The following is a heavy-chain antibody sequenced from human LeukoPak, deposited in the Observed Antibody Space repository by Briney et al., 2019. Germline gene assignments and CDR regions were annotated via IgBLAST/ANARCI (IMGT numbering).Heavy chain of an antibody. V-gene: IGHV3-30*18. CDR3: AKDFRVAEELWFGELWNAFDI. D-gene: IGHD3-10*01. CDR2: ISSDGSNR. Sequence: GGSLRLSCEASGFTFSSYGMHWVRQAPGKGLEWVALISSDGSNRIYADSVKGRFSISRDNSKNTLYLQVNSLRIEDTAVYYCAKDFRVAEELWFGELWNAFDIWGQGIRVAVSS. J-gene: IGHJ3*02. CDR1: GFTFSSYG.